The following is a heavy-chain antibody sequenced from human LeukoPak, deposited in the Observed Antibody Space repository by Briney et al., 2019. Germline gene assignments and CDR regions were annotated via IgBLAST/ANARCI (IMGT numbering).Heavy chain of an antibody. CDR1: GFTFSSYS. J-gene: IGHJ4*02. D-gene: IGHD3-10*01. V-gene: IGHV3-48*02. Sequence: GESLRLSCAASGFTFSSYSMNWVRQAPGKGLEWVSYISSSSSTIYYADSVKGRFTISRDNAKNSLYLQMNSLRDEDTAVYYCAKYGTSGIYSFDYWGEGTLVTVSS. CDR2: ISSSSSTI. CDR3: AKYGTSGIYSFDY.